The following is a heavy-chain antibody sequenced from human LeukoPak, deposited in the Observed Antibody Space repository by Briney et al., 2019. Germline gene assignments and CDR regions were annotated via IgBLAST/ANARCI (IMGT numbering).Heavy chain of an antibody. J-gene: IGHJ4*02. CDR2: INPNSGGT. CDR1: GYSFTSYW. CDR3: ARKGPYLDN. Sequence: GESLKISCKGSGYSFTSYWIGWVRQMPGKGLEWMGWINPNSGGTNYAQKFQGRVTMTRDTSISTVYMELSRLTSDDTAVYYCARKGPYLDNWGQGTLVTVSS. V-gene: IGHV1-2*02.